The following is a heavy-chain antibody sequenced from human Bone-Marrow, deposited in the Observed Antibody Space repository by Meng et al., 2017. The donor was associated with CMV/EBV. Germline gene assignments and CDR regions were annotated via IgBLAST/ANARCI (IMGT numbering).Heavy chain of an antibody. V-gene: IGHV4-59*01. CDR1: GGSISSYY. D-gene: IGHD5-12*01. J-gene: IGHJ4*02. CDR2: IYYSGST. CDR3: AREWLRPPNYFDY. Sequence: SETLSLTCTVSGGSISSYYWSWIRQPPGKGLEWIGYIYYSGSTNYNPSLKSRVTISVDTSKNQFSLKLSSVTAADTAVYYCAREWLRPPNYFDYWGQGTLVTASS.